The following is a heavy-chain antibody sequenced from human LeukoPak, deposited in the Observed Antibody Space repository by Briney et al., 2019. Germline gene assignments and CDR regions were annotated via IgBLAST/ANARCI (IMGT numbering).Heavy chain of an antibody. Sequence: SVKVSCKASGGTFSSYAISWVRQAPGQGLEWMGGIIPIFGTANYAQKFQGRVTITADESTSTAYMELSSLRSEDTAVYYCALSGGCCSSTSCSEFDYWGQGTLVTVSS. V-gene: IGHV1-69*13. CDR3: ALSGGCCSSTSCSEFDY. J-gene: IGHJ4*02. D-gene: IGHD2-2*01. CDR2: IIPIFGTA. CDR1: GGTFSSYA.